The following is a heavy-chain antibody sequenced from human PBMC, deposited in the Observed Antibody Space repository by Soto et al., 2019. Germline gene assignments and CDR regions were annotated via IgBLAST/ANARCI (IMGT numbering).Heavy chain of an antibody. Sequence: QVHLVQSGAEVKKPGSSVKVSCKAPGGTFSNHAINWVRQAPGQGLEWMGRIIPIFSTINYAQKFQGRVTMTADESTITAYLELSSLKQDDTAVYYCAREVAADGTFREDVFDIWGQGTLVTVSS. CDR1: GGTFSNHA. CDR2: IIPIFSTI. V-gene: IGHV1-69*12. D-gene: IGHD6-13*01. CDR3: AREVAADGTFREDVFDI. J-gene: IGHJ3*02.